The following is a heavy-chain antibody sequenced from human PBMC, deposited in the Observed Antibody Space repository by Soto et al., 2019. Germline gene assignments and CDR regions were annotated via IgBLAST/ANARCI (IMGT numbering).Heavy chain of an antibody. Sequence: GSLRLSCAASGFTFSSYGMHWVRQAPGKGLEWVAVIWYDGSNKYYADSVKGRFTISRDNSKNTLYLQMNSLRAEDTAVYYCARDLAVFGVVTHFDYWGQGTLVTVSS. CDR2: IWYDGSNK. J-gene: IGHJ4*02. V-gene: IGHV3-33*01. CDR3: ARDLAVFGVVTHFDY. CDR1: GFTFSSYG. D-gene: IGHD3-3*01.